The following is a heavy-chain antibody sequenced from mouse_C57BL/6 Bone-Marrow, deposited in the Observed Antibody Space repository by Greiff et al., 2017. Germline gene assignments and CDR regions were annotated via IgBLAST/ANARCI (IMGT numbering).Heavy chain of an antibody. CDR2: IHPNSCST. V-gene: IGHV1-64*01. CDR3: ARDYDYDYFDY. Sequence: VQLQQPGAELVKPGASVKLSCKASGYTFTSYWMHWVKQRPGQGLEWIGMIHPNSCSTNYNEKFKSKATLTVDKSSSTAYMQLSSLTSEDSAVYYCARDYDYDYFDYWGQGTTLTVSS. CDR1: GYTFTSYW. J-gene: IGHJ2*01. D-gene: IGHD2-4*01.